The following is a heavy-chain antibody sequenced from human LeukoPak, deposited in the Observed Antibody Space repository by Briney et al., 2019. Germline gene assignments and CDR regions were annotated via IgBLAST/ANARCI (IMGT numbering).Heavy chain of an antibody. CDR1: GYTFTSYY. D-gene: IGHD2-2*01. Sequence: ASVKVSCKASGYTFTSYYMHWVRQAPGQGLEWMGIINPSGGSTSYAQKFQGRVTMTRDTSTSTVYMELSSLKSEDTAVYYCARGSIVPADNNWFDPWGQGTLVTVSS. CDR3: ARGSIVPADNNWFDP. V-gene: IGHV1-46*01. CDR2: INPSGGST. J-gene: IGHJ5*02.